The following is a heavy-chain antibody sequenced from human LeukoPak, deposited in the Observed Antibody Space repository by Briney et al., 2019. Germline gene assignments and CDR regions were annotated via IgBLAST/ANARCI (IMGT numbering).Heavy chain of an antibody. CDR2: IWFDKNQ. CDR3: ARDRHCVNGVCHSPPGMDV. CDR1: GLTFSSHW. V-gene: IGHV3-33*08. D-gene: IGHD2-8*01. Sequence: QAGGSLRLSCAASGLTFSSHWMHWVRQAPGKGLEWVADIWFDKNQHFADSVKGRFAISRDNSKNTVYLQINSLRAEDTAVYYCARDRHCVNGVCHSPPGMDVWGQGTTVTVS. J-gene: IGHJ6*02.